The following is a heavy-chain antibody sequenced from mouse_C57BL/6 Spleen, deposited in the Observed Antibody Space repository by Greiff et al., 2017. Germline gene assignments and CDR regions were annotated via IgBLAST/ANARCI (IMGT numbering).Heavy chain of an antibody. D-gene: IGHD2-2*01. CDR3: TTSMVTTPY. V-gene: IGHV14-4*01. J-gene: IGHJ3*01. CDR2: IDPENGDT. CDR1: GFNIKDDY. Sequence: VQLKQSGAELVRPGASVKLSCTASGFNIKDDYMHWVKQRPEQGLEWIGWIDPENGDTEYASKFQGKATITADTSSNTAYLQLSSLTSEDTAVYYCTTSMVTTPYWGQGTLVTVSA.